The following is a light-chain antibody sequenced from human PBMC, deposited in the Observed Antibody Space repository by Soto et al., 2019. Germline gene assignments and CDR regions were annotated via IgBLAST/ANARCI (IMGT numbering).Light chain of an antibody. J-gene: IGKJ1*01. CDR1: QSISSW. CDR3: QRYKSYPWT. Sequence: DIQMTQSPSTLSASVGNRVTLTCRASQSISSWLAWYQQKPGKAPKLLIYSASSLESGVPSRFSGSGSGTEFTLTISSLQPDDFATYYCQRYKSYPWTFGQGTKVEIK. CDR2: SAS. V-gene: IGKV1-5*03.